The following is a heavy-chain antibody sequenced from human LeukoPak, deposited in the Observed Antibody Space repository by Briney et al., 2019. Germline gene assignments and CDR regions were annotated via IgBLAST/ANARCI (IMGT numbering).Heavy chain of an antibody. J-gene: IGHJ4*02. Sequence: GGSLRLSCAASGFTFSSYGMHWVRQAPGKGLEWVAFIRYDGSNKYYADSVKGRFTISRDNTKNTLYLQMNSLRAEDTAVYYCAKDRYSSSWYYFDYWGQGTLVTVSS. V-gene: IGHV3-30*02. CDR2: IRYDGSNK. D-gene: IGHD6-13*01. CDR3: AKDRYSSSWYYFDY. CDR1: GFTFSSYG.